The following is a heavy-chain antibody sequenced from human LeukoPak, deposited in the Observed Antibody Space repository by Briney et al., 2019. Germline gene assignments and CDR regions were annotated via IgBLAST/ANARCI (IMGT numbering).Heavy chain of an antibody. CDR2: IYPDYSET. CDR3: ARHTDGNDSDAFDI. CDR1: GYSFTKYW. V-gene: IGHV5-51*01. Sequence: GESLKISCKGFGYSFTKYWIGWVRQMPGKGLEWMGIIYPDYSETTYSPSFQGQVTMSVDKSINTAYLQRNSLRASDTAMYYCARHTDGNDSDAFDIWGQGTMVAVSS. D-gene: IGHD2-8*02. J-gene: IGHJ3*02.